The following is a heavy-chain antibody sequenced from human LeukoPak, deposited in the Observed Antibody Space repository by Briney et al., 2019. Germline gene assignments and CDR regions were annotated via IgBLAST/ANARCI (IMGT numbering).Heavy chain of an antibody. J-gene: IGHJ3*02. V-gene: IGHV3-21*01. CDR1: GFTFSSYS. CDR2: ISSSSSYI. D-gene: IGHD1-14*01. CDR3: ARDLPGSDAFDI. Sequence: GSLRLSCAASGFTFSSYSMNWVRQAPGKGLEWVSSISSSSSYIYYADSVKGQFTISRDNAKNSLYLQMNSLRAEDTAVYYCARDLPGSDAFDIWGQGTMVTVSS.